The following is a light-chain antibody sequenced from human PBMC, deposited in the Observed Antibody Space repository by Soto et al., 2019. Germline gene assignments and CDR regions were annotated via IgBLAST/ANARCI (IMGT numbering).Light chain of an antibody. CDR2: YDT. J-gene: IGLJ2*01. CDR3: QVWDNSIDHVL. V-gene: IGLV3-21*04. Sequence: SSELTQPPSLSLAPGKTARITCGGNNIGSKSVHWYQQKPGQAPVLVIYYDTDRPSGIPERFSGSNSGNTASLTISRVEAGDEADYYCQVWDNSIDHVLFGGGTKVTVL. CDR1: NIGSKS.